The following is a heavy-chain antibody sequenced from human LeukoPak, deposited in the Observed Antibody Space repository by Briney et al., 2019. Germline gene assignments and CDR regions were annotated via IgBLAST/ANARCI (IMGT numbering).Heavy chain of an antibody. Sequence: PGGSLRLSCAASGFTVSSNSMSWVRQAPGKGLEWVSFIYSDNTHYSDSVKGRFTISRDNSKNTLYLQMNSLRAEDTAVYYCAREDHGYDILTGYFRNWFDPWGQGTLVTVSS. CDR3: AREDHGYDILTGYFRNWFDP. D-gene: IGHD3-9*01. CDR2: IYSDNT. CDR1: GFTVSSNS. V-gene: IGHV3-53*01. J-gene: IGHJ5*02.